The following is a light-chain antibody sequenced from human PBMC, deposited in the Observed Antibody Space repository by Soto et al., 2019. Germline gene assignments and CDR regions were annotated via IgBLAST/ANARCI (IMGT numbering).Light chain of an antibody. Sequence: EVVLTQSPATLSLSPGERATLSCRASQSISNSLAWYQQKPGQAPRLLIYGASNRSTGIPARFSGTGSGTDFTLTLSSLEPEDFAVYYWQQYACSPLLTFGGGTKVEIK. CDR3: QQYACSPLLT. CDR2: GAS. V-gene: IGKV3-11*01. J-gene: IGKJ4*02. CDR1: QSISNS.